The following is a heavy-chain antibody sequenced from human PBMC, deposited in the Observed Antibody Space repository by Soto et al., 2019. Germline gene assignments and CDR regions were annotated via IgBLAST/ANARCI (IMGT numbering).Heavy chain of an antibody. V-gene: IGHV4-59*01. Sequence: QVQLQESGAGLAKPSETPYRSCTVARSSISSYDWSWLLQSPGEGLEWIGYIYYSGSTNYKPSLKRRVTRSLDTYKNKFSLNLSSVTAEATAGYLCAIVSGDYLGYWGRGSMVTVSS. J-gene: IGHJ4*02. D-gene: IGHD3-10*02. CDR1: RSSISSYD. CDR3: AIVSGDYLGY. CDR2: IYYSGST.